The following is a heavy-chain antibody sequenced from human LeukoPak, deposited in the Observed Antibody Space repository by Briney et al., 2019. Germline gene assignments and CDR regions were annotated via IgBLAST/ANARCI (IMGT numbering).Heavy chain of an antibody. CDR2: IYYSGST. D-gene: IGHD3-22*01. Sequence: SETLSLTCTVSGGSISSYYWSWIRQPPGKGLEWIGYIYYSGSTNYNPSLKSRVTISVDTSKNQFSLKLSSVTAADTAVYYCARVSPDNYYDNSGYYYGFDYWGQGTLVTVSS. V-gene: IGHV4-59*01. CDR3: ARVSPDNYYDNSGYYYGFDY. J-gene: IGHJ4*02. CDR1: GGSISSYY.